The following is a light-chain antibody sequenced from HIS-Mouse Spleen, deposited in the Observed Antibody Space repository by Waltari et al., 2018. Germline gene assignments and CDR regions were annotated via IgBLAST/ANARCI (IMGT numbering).Light chain of an antibody. Sequence: DIVMTQSPDSLAVLLGERATITCKSRQSVLYSSNNKNYLAWYQQKPGQPPKLLIYWASTRESGVPDRFSGSGSGTDFTLTISSLQAEDVAVYYCQQYYSTRTFGQGTKVEIK. J-gene: IGKJ1*01. CDR1: QSVLYSSNNKNY. V-gene: IGKV4-1*01. CDR2: WAS. CDR3: QQYYSTRT.